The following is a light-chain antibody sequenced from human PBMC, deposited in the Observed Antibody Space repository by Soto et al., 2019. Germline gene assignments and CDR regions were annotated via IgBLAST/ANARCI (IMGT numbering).Light chain of an antibody. CDR3: QAYDSSRSGVV. J-gene: IGLJ2*01. CDR1: SSNIGAGYD. V-gene: IGLV1-40*01. CDR2: GNS. Sequence: QSVLPQPPSVSGAPGQRVTISCTGSSSNIGAGYDVHWYQQLPGTAPKLLIYGNSHRPSGVPDRFSGSKSGTSASLAITGLQAADEADYYCQAYDSSRSGVVFGGGTKLTVL.